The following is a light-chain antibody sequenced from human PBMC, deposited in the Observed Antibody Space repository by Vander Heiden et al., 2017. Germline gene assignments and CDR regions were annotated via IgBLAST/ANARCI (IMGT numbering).Light chain of an antibody. CDR1: SSNIGARYD. V-gene: IGLV1-40*01. Sequence: HSVLTQRPSGSECTGQRVPIPCTWSSSNIGARYDVHWYQQLPGTASKLLLYGNSNRPSGVPDRFSGSKSGTSATLATTGLQAVDEADYYCQSYDLSLSGRWVFGGGTKLTVL. J-gene: IGLJ3*02. CDR3: QSYDLSLSGRWV. CDR2: GNS.